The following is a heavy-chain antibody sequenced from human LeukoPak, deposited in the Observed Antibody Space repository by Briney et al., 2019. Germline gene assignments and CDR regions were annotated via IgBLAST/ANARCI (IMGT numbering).Heavy chain of an antibody. Sequence: GGSLRLSCAASGFTFDDYGMSWVRQAPGKGLEGVSAINWNGDNTGYADSVKGRFTISRDNAENSLYLQMNSLRAEDTAFYFCASDLGRGYYSLVNWGRGTLVTVSS. CDR1: GFTFDDYG. D-gene: IGHD3-22*01. CDR2: INWNGDNT. V-gene: IGHV3-20*04. CDR3: ASDLGRGYYSLVN. J-gene: IGHJ4*02.